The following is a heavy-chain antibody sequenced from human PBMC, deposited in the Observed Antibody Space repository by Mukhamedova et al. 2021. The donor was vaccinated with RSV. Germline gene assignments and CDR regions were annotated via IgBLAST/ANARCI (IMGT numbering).Heavy chain of an antibody. CDR3: ASHYYDISGYYLWAFDI. CDR2: IDPGDSHT. D-gene: IGHD3-22*01. J-gene: IGHJ3*02. V-gene: IGHV5-10-1*01. Sequence: IDPGDSHTNYSPSFQGHVTISADKSINTAYLQWSSLEASDTAMYYCASHYYDISGYYLWAFDIWCQGTMVTVSS.